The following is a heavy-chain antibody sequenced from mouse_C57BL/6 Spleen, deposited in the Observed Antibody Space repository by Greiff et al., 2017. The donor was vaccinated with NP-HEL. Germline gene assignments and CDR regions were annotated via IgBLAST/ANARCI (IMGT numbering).Heavy chain of an antibody. D-gene: IGHD2-3*01. Sequence: VKLMESGAELVRPGTSVKVSCKASGYAFTNYLIEWVKQRPGQGLEWIGVINPGSGGTNYNEKFKGKATLTADKSSSTAYMQLSSLTSEDSAVYFCARGGDGYSWFAYWGQGTLVTVSA. J-gene: IGHJ3*01. CDR2: INPGSGGT. V-gene: IGHV1-54*01. CDR1: GYAFTNYL. CDR3: ARGGDGYSWFAY.